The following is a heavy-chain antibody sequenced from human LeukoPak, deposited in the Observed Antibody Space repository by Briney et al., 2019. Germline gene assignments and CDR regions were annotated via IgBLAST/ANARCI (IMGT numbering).Heavy chain of an antibody. CDR2: IYYSGST. D-gene: IGHD4-11*01. Sequence: SETLSLTCTVSGGSISSSSYYWGWIRQPPGRGLEWIGSIYYSGSTYYNPSLKSRVTISVDTSKNLFSLKLSSVTAADTAVYYCARVTTVTTVYFDYWGQGTLVTVSS. J-gene: IGHJ4*02. CDR3: ARVTTVTTVYFDY. CDR1: GGSISSSSYY. V-gene: IGHV4-39*01.